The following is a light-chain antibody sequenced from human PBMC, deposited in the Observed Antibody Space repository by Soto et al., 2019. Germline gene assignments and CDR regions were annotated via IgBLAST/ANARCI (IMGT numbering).Light chain of an antibody. CDR2: GAS. Sequence: ETVLTQSPGTLSLSPGEGATLSCRASQTVKNDYLAWYQQRRGLPPRLLIFGASGRATGIPDRFSGSGSGTDFTLTITRLEPEDFAVYYCQQYGSSPLTFGGGTKVE. J-gene: IGKJ4*01. V-gene: IGKV3-20*01. CDR3: QQYGSSPLT. CDR1: QTVKNDY.